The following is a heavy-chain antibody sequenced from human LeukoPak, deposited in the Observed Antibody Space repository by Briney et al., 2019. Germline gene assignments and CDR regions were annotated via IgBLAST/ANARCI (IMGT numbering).Heavy chain of an antibody. CDR3: AKVGGIVLAVYYYMDV. D-gene: IGHD6-19*01. J-gene: IGHJ6*03. CDR1: GFTFRNYD. CDR2: RRFDGSNT. V-gene: IGHV3-30*02. Sequence: PGGSLRLSCAASGFTFRNYDMHWVRQAPGKGLEWVAFRRFDGSNTHYGHSVKGRCTISRDNSTNTLYLQMNSLSVEDTAVYYCAKVGGIVLAVYYYMDVWGKGTTVTVS.